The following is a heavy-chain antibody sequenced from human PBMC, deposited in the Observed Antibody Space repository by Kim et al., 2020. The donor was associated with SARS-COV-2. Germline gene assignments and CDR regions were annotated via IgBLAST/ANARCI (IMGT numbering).Heavy chain of an antibody. Sequence: YSGTTPYNPSLESRVTMSVDTSKNQFSLRLSSVTAADTAIYYCARDPSLGYWGQGALVIVSS. D-gene: IGHD3-16*02. CDR2: YSGTT. CDR3: ARDPSLGY. J-gene: IGHJ4*02. V-gene: IGHV4-59*01.